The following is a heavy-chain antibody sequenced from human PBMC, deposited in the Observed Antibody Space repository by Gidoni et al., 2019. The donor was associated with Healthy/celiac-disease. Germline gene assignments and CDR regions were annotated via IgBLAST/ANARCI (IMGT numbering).Heavy chain of an antibody. CDR2: ISSSGSTI. CDR3: ARVPLWYCSGGSCYPDY. D-gene: IGHD2-15*01. V-gene: IGHV3-11*01. Sequence: QVPLVESGGGFVKPGGSLRLSFAASGFTFSDYYMSWIRQAPGKGLEWVSYISSSGSTIYYSESVKGRFTISRDNAKNSLDLQMNSLIAEDTAVYYCARVPLWYCSGGSCYPDYWGQGTLVTVSS. CDR1: GFTFSDYY. J-gene: IGHJ4*02.